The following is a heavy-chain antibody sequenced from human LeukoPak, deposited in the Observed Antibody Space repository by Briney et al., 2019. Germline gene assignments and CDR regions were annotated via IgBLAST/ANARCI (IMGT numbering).Heavy chain of an antibody. J-gene: IGHJ4*02. D-gene: IGHD2/OR15-2a*01. V-gene: IGHV3-21*04. CDR2: ISSSSSYI. Sequence: KAGGSLRLSCAASGFTFSSYSMNWVRQAPGKGLEWVSSISSSSSYIYYADSVKGRFTISRDNSKNTLYLQMNSLRAEDTAVYYCTKWGTTGLLDYWGQGTLVTVSS. CDR3: TKWGTTGLLDY. CDR1: GFTFSSYS.